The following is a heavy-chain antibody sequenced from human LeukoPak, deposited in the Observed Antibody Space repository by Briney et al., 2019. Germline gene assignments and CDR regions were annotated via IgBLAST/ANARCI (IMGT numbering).Heavy chain of an antibody. CDR2: IVVGSGNT. CDR1: GFTFTSSA. D-gene: IGHD2/OR15-2a*01. Sequence: SVKVSCKASGFTFTSSAMQWVRQARGQRLEWIGWIVVGSGNTNYAQKFQERVTITRDMSTSTAYMELGSLRSEDTAMYYCAAGRTFTHWFDPWGQGTLVTVSS. CDR3: AAGRTFTHWFDP. V-gene: IGHV1-58*02. J-gene: IGHJ5*02.